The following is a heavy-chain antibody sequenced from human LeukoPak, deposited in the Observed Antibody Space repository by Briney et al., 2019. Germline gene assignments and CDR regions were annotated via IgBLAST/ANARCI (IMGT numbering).Heavy chain of an antibody. CDR1: GGTFSSYA. CDR3: ARGAYDILTGYLFDY. D-gene: IGHD3-9*01. CDR2: IIPIFGTA. J-gene: IGHJ4*02. V-gene: IGHV1-69*13. Sequence: GASVKLSCKASGGTFSSYAISWVRQAPAQGLEWMGGIIPIFGTANYAQKFQGRVTITAVESTSTAYMELSSLRSDDTAVYYCARGAYDILTGYLFDYWGQGTLVTVSS.